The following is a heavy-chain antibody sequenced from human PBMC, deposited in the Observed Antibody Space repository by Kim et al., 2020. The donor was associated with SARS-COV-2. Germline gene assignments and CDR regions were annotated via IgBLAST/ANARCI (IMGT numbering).Heavy chain of an antibody. CDR1: GYTFTSYG. V-gene: IGHV1-18*01. J-gene: IGHJ6*02. D-gene: IGHD2-2*01. CDR2: ISAYNGNT. CDR3: ARVEDIVVVPAYYYYGMDV. Sequence: ASVTVSCKASGYTFTSYGISWVRQAPGQGLEWMGWISAYNGNTNYAQKLQGRVTMTTDTSTSTAYMELRSLRSDDTAVYYCARVEDIVVVPAYYYYGMDVWGQGTTVTVSS.